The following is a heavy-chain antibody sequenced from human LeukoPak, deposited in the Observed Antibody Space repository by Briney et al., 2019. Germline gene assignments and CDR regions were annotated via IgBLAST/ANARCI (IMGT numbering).Heavy chain of an antibody. J-gene: IGHJ6*03. CDR2: IYYSGST. Sequence: SETLSLTCTVSGGSISSYYWSWIRQPPGKGLEWMGYIYYSGSTNYNPSLKSRVTISVDTSKNQFSLKLSSVTAADTAVYYCARLWYYYGSGYMDVWGKGTTVTISS. V-gene: IGHV4-59*12. CDR3: ARLWYYYGSGYMDV. CDR1: GGSISSYY. D-gene: IGHD3-10*01.